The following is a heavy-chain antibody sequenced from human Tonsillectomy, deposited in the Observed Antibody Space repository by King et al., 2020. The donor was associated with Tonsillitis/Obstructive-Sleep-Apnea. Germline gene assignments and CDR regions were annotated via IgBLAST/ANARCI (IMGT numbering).Heavy chain of an antibody. J-gene: IGHJ6*03. V-gene: IGHV4-39*01. CDR2: SYYSGST. D-gene: IGHD3-3*01. CDR3: SRQGRFLEWKDYYYYMDV. Sequence: QLQESGPGLVKPSETLSLTCTVSGGSISSSSYYWGWIRQPPGKGLEWIGSSYYSGSTYYNPSLKSRVTISVDTSKNQFSLKLSSVTAADTAVYYCSRQGRFLEWKDYYYYMDVWGKGTTVTVSS. CDR1: GGSISSSSYY.